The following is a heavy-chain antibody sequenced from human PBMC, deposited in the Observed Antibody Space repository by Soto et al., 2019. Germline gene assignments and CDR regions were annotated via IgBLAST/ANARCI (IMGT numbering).Heavy chain of an antibody. J-gene: IGHJ6*02. CDR2: MNPSGGST. CDR3: ARNAGYDVSQPSYYGTDG. D-gene: IGHD5-12*01. Sequence: GASVTVSCKASGYTFTSYYMHWLRQAPGQGLVWMGIMNPSGGSTSYAEKFQGRVTMTRDTSTSTVYMELSSLRSEDTAVYYCARNAGYDVSQPSYYGTDGWAQGNPGTVCS. V-gene: IGHV1-46*01. CDR1: GYTFTSYY.